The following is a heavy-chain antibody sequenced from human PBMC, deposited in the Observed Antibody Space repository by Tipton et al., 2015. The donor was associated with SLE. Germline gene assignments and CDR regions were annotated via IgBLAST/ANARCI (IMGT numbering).Heavy chain of an antibody. V-gene: IGHV4-39*07. CDR2: IYYSGNT. CDR1: GGSISSGGYY. D-gene: IGHD2-8*01. Sequence: TLSLTCNVSGGSISSGGYYWSWIRQPPGKGLEWIGSIYYSGNTYYNPSLKSRVTISVDTSKNQFSLKLRSVTAADTAVYYCARAPWDTKGWGFFDYWDQGTLVTVSS. CDR3: ARAPWDTKGWGFFDY. J-gene: IGHJ4*02.